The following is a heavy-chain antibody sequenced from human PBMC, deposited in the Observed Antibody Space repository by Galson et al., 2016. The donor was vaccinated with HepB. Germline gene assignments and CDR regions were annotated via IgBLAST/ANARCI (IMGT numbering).Heavy chain of an antibody. V-gene: IGHV3-72*01. CDR3: VREGYYDTSGYYRSFDY. CDR2: SRDKGNSFTM. J-gene: IGHJ4*02. CDR1: GFTFSDHC. Sequence: SLRLSCAASGFTFSDHCVDWVRQAPGKGLEWIGRSRDKGNSFTMDYAASVKGKFTISRDDSKNSLLLQMNSLETEDTAVYYCVREGYYDTSGYYRSFDYWGQGTLVTVSS. D-gene: IGHD3-22*01.